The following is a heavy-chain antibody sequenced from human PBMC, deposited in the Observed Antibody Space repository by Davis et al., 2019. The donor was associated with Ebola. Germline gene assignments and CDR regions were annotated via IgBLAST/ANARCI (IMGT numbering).Heavy chain of an antibody. J-gene: IGHJ4*02. CDR2: ISGSGGAI. CDR3: AKDYYDISGYYYVLPDY. V-gene: IGHV3-23*01. D-gene: IGHD3-22*01. Sequence: GESLKISCAASGFTFSSYVMSWVRQAPGKGLEWVSGISGSGGAIYYADSVKGRFTISRDNSKNTLYLQMNSLRAEDTAVYYCAKDYYDISGYYYVLPDYWGQGTLVTVSS. CDR1: GFTFSSYV.